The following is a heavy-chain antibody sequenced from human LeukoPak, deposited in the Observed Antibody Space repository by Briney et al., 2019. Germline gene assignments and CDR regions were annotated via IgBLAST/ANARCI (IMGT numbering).Heavy chain of an antibody. CDR3: ARENSGSYREFDY. D-gene: IGHD1-26*01. CDR1: GGSISSYY. CDR2: IYTSGST. V-gene: IGHV4-4*07. Sequence: SETLSLTCTVSGGSISSYYWSWIRQPAGKGLEWIGRIYTSGSTNYNASLKSRVSMSVDTSKNQFSLKLSSVTATDTAVFYCARENSGSYREFDYWGQGTLVTVSS. J-gene: IGHJ4*02.